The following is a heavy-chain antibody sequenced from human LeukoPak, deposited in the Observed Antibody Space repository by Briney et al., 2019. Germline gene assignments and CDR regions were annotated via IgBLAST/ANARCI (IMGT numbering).Heavy chain of an antibody. CDR3: ARGRYRHYYGSGSPPNDAFDI. CDR2: INHSGST. D-gene: IGHD3-10*01. V-gene: IGHV4-34*01. Sequence: PSETLSLTCAVYGGFYSGYYWSWIRQPPGKGLEGIGEINHSGSTNYNPSLKSRVTISVDTSKNQFSLKLSSVTAADTAVYYCARGRYRHYYGSGSPPNDAFDIWGQGTMVTVSS. CDR1: GGFYSGYY. J-gene: IGHJ3*02.